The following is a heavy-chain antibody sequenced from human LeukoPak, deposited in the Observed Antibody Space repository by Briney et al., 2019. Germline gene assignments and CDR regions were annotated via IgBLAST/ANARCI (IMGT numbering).Heavy chain of an antibody. Sequence: PSETLSLTCTVSGGSISSSSYYWGWIRQPPGKGLEWIGSIYYSGSTYYNPSLKSRVTISVDTSKNQFSLKLSSVTAADTAVYYCARQGVELGAEGAFDIWGQGTMVTVSS. V-gene: IGHV4-39*01. CDR3: ARQGVELGAEGAFDI. D-gene: IGHD7-27*01. CDR2: IYYSGST. CDR1: GGSISSSSYY. J-gene: IGHJ3*02.